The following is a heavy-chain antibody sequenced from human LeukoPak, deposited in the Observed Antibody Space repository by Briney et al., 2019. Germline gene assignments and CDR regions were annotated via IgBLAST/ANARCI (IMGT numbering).Heavy chain of an antibody. J-gene: IGHJ4*02. CDR1: GYTLTELS. D-gene: IGHD2-2*01. CDR2: FDPEDGET. V-gene: IGHV1-24*01. CDR3: ATDCSSTSCYGFVDY. Sequence: ASVKVSCKVSGYTLTELSMHWVRQAPGKGLEWMGGFDPEDGETIYAQKFQGRATMTEDTSTDTAYMELSSLRSEDTAVYYCATDCSSTSCYGFVDYWGQGTLVTVSS.